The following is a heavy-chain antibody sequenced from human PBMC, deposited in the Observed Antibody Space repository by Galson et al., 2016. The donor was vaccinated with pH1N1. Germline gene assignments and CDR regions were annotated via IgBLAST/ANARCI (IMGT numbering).Heavy chain of an antibody. J-gene: IGHJ4*02. CDR2: ILYDGTNE. CDR3: ARDSEYSGHEGFH. V-gene: IGHV3-30*04. D-gene: IGHD5-12*01. Sequence: SLRLSCAASGSTFTSYAVHWVRQAPGKGLEWVAVILYDGTNEYYADSVKGRFTISRDKTQSTVYLQMNSLRTEDTAVYYCARDSEYSGHEGFHWGQGTLVTVSS. CDR1: GSTFTSYA.